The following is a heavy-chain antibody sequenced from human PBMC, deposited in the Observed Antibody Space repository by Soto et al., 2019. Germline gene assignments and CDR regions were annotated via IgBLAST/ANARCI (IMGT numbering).Heavy chain of an antibody. V-gene: IGHV3-21*01. D-gene: IGHD4-17*01. Sequence: GGSLRLSCAASGFTFSSYSMNWVRQAPGKGLEWVSSISSSSSYIYYADSVKGRFTISRDNAKNSLYLQMNSLRAEDTAVYYCARVGGPTVAFDFCCQGTLVTVST. J-gene: IGHJ4*02. CDR1: GFTFSSYS. CDR3: ARVGGPTVAFDF. CDR2: ISSSSSYI.